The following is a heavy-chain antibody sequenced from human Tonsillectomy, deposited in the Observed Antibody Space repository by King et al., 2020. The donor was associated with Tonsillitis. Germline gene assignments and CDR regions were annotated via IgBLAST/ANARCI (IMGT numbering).Heavy chain of an antibody. Sequence: QLVQSGGGVVQPGRSLRLSCAASGFTFSRYSFHCVRQAPGKGLEWVAVISYDGSNKYYADSVKGRFTISRDNSKNTLYLQMSSLRAEDTAVYYCASHSYGSGSYYKAFEYWGQGTLVTVSS. CDR1: GFTFSRYS. D-gene: IGHD3-10*01. CDR2: ISYDGSNK. J-gene: IGHJ4*02. V-gene: IGHV3-30-3*01. CDR3: ASHSYGSGSYYKAFEY.